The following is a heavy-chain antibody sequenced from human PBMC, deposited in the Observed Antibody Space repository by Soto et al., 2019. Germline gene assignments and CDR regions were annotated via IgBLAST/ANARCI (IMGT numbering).Heavy chain of an antibody. D-gene: IGHD5-12*01. CDR2: IYYDGNS. Sequence: PSETLSPTCPVSGGSINSGDYYWTWVRQPPGKGLEWIGYIYYDGNSQHNPSLKSRVTMSIDTSKNQFSLNLSSVTAADTAVYYCARDRRWLPRGPNNWLDLWGQGNQVTVSS. V-gene: IGHV4-30-4*01. CDR1: GGSINSGDYY. J-gene: IGHJ5*02. CDR3: ARDRRWLPRGPNNWLDL.